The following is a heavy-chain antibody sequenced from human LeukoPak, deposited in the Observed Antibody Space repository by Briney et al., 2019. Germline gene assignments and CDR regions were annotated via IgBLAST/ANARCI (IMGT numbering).Heavy chain of an antibody. Sequence: GGSLRLSCAASGFTFSDYYMRWIRQALGKGLEWVSYISSSGSTIYYADSVKGRFTISRDNAKNSLCLQMNSLRAEDTAVYYCARDICSSTSCYSGGYYYGMDVWGQGTTVTVSS. CDR3: ARDICSSTSCYSGGYYYGMDV. D-gene: IGHD2-2*01. CDR2: ISSSGSTI. CDR1: GFTFSDYY. J-gene: IGHJ6*02. V-gene: IGHV3-11*01.